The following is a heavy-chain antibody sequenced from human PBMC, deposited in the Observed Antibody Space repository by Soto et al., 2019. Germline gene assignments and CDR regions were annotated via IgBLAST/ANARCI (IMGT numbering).Heavy chain of an antibody. V-gene: IGHV4-59*01. CDR2: IYYIGST. J-gene: IGHJ4*02. D-gene: IGHD1-1*01. Sequence: SETMSLTCTVSGGSMNGYYGSWIRQPPGKGLEWIGYIYYIGSTNYYPSFKSRVTISVDTSKNQFSLELRSVTAADTAVYYCARGGNERFDYWGQGILVTVSS. CDR1: GGSMNGYY. CDR3: ARGGNERFDY.